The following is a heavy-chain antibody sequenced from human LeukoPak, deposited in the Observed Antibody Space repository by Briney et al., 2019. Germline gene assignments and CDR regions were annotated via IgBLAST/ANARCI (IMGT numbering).Heavy chain of an antibody. CDR1: GYSISSGYY. D-gene: IGHD2-15*01. Sequence: SETLSLTCAVSGYSISSGYYWGWIRQPPGKGLEWIGSSYHTGNTDYNPSLKSRVTVSVDTSKNQFSLTLSSVTAADTAVYYCARVAGGSSDYWGQGTLVTVSS. CDR3: ARVAGGSSDY. CDR2: SYHTGNT. J-gene: IGHJ4*02. V-gene: IGHV4-38-2*01.